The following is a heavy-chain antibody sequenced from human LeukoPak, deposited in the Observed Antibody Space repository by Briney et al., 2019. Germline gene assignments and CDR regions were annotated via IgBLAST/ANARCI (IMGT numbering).Heavy chain of an antibody. J-gene: IGHJ4*02. Sequence: GGSLRLSCAASGFSFSDHGMQWVRQAPGKGLEWVAVISYDGSNKYYADSVKGRFTISRDNSKNTLYLQMNSLRAEDTAVYYCAKVNILSGSDYWGQGTLVTVSS. CDR1: GFSFSDHG. D-gene: IGHD1-26*01. CDR3: AKVNILSGSDY. CDR2: ISYDGSNK. V-gene: IGHV3-30*18.